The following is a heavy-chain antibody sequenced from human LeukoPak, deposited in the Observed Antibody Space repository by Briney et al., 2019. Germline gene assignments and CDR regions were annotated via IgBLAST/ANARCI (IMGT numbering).Heavy chain of an antibody. D-gene: IGHD5-18*01. CDR1: GYSISSGYY. CDR3: ARVTGDAFDI. CDR2: IYYSGST. J-gene: IGHJ3*02. V-gene: IGHV4-38-2*02. Sequence: PSETLSLTCTVSGYSISSGYYWGWIRQPPGKGLEWIGSIYYSGSTYYNPSLKSRVTISVDTSKNQFSLKLSSVTAADTAVYYCARVTGDAFDIWGQGTMVTVSS.